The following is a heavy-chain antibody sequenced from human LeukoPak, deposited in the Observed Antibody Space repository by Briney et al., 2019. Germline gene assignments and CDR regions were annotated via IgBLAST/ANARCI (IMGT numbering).Heavy chain of an antibody. J-gene: IGHJ4*02. CDR3: VRLPGIAVAGPQEWGH. CDR1: GYSFTTHW. Sequence: GESLKISCKCSGYSFTTHWIGWVRQTPGKGLEWMGIIYPVDSDTRYSPSFQGQVIISADKSISTAYLQWSSLEASDTAMYYCVRLPGIAVAGPQEWGHWGQGTLVTVSS. D-gene: IGHD6-19*01. CDR2: IYPVDSDT. V-gene: IGHV5-51*01.